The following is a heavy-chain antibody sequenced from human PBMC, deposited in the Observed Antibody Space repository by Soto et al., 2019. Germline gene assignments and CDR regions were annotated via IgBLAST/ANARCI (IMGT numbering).Heavy chain of an antibody. V-gene: IGHV4-34*01. D-gene: IGHD3-10*01. CDR1: GGSFSGYY. CDR3: ARTYSYRSGTYFAWFDP. Sequence: QVRLKQRGAGLLKPSETLSLTCDVYGGSFSGYYWSWIRQSPGKGLEWIGQIKHSGGTNYNPLLKSRVPISVDTPRNQFSLKLSSVTAADTAVYFCARTYSYRSGTYFAWFDPWGQGTLVTVSS. J-gene: IGHJ5*02. CDR2: IKHSGGT.